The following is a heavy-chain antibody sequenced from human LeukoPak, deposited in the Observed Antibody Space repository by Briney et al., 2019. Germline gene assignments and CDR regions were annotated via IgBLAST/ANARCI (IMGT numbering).Heavy chain of an antibody. Sequence: SETLSLTCTVSGGSISSYYWSWIRQPPGKGLEWIGYIYYSGSTYYNPSLKSRVTISVDTSKNQFSLKLSSVTAADTAVYYCAREEMATMGGFDPWGQGTLVTVSS. CDR3: AREEMATMGGFDP. D-gene: IGHD5-24*01. V-gene: IGHV4-59*12. J-gene: IGHJ5*02. CDR1: GGSISSYY. CDR2: IYYSGST.